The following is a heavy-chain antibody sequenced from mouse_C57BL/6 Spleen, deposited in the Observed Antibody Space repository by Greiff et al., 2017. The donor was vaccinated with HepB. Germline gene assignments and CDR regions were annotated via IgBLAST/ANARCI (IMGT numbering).Heavy chain of an antibody. D-gene: IGHD4-1*01. CDR2: IRNKANGYTT. J-gene: IGHJ4*01. V-gene: IGHV7-3*01. Sequence: DVHLVESGGGLVQPGGSLSLSCAASGFTFTDYYMSWVRQPPGKALEWLGFIRNKANGYTTEYSASVKGRFTISRDNSQSILYLQMNALRAEDSATYYCARFHWDYAMDYWGQGTSVTVSS. CDR3: ARFHWDYAMDY. CDR1: GFTFTDYY.